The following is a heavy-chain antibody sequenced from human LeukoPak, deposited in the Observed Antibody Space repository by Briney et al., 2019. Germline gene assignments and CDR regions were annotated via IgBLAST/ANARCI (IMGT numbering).Heavy chain of an antibody. J-gene: IGHJ3*02. Sequence: SETLSLTCTVSGGSFSSSYWSWVRQPPGKGLEWIAYIYYTGSTNYNPSLKGRVTISLDTSKNQFSLKLSPVTAADTAVYYCARGKEYYYDSSGSPGLDAFDIWGQGTMVTVSS. V-gene: IGHV4-59*01. CDR1: GGSFSSSY. D-gene: IGHD3-22*01. CDR2: IYYTGST. CDR3: ARGKEYYYDSSGSPGLDAFDI.